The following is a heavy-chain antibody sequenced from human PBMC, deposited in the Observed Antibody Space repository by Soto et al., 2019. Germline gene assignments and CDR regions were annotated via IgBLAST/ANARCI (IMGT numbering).Heavy chain of an antibody. V-gene: IGHV3-74*01. J-gene: IGHJ6*02. CDR3: ARPGYSNYGPGVDV. CDR2: IDSDGSTT. CDR1: GFTFSVYW. Sequence: EVQLVESGGGLVQPGGSLRLSCAASGFTFSVYWMHWVRQAPGKGLVWVSRIDSDGSTTSYADSVKGRFTISRDNAKSTLYLQMNSLRAEDTAVYYCARPGYSNYGPGVDVWGQGTRVTVSS. D-gene: IGHD4-4*01.